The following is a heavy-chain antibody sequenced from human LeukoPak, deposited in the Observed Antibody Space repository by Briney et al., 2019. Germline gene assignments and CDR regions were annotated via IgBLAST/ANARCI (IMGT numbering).Heavy chain of an antibody. Sequence: GRSLRLSCAASGFTFSSYAMHWVRQAPGKGLEWVAVISYDGSNKYYAGSVKGRFTISRDNSKNTLYLQMNSLRAEDTAVYYCARDLVGGTFDYWGQGTLVTVSS. D-gene: IGHD3-10*01. CDR3: ARDLVGGTFDY. V-gene: IGHV3-30-3*01. CDR1: GFTFSSYA. CDR2: ISYDGSNK. J-gene: IGHJ4*02.